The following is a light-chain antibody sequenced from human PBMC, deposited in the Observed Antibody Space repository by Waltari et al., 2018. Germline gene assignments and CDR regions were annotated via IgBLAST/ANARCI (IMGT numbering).Light chain of an antibody. CDR2: EVS. CDR1: SSDVGRSNL. CDR3: YSYAGGSV. Sequence: QSALTQPASVSGSPGQSITLSCTGSSSDVGRSNLVSWYPQHPGKAPKLIIYEVSKRPSGVSNRFSGSKSGNTASLTISGLQAEDEADYYCYSYAGGSVFGTGTKVTVL. V-gene: IGLV2-23*02. J-gene: IGLJ1*01.